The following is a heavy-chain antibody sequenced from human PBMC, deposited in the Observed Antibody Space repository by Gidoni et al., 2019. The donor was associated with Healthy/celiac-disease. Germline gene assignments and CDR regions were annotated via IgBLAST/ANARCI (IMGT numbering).Heavy chain of an antibody. J-gene: IGHJ4*02. CDR2: INAGNGNT. CDR3: ARDFRDSSGYYPLIDY. CDR1: GYTFPSYA. V-gene: IGHV1-3*01. D-gene: IGHD3-22*01. Sequence: QVQLVQSGAEVKKPGASVKVSCKASGYTFPSYAMHWVRQAPGQRLEWMGWINAGNGNTKYSQKFQGRVTITRDTSASTAYMELSSLRSEDTAVYYCARDFRDSSGYYPLIDYWGQGTLVTVSS.